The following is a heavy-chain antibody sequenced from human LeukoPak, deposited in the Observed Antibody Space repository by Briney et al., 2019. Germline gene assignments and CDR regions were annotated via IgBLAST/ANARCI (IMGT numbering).Heavy chain of an antibody. CDR2: ISSGSGYI. J-gene: IGHJ4*02. D-gene: IGHD4-23*01. CDR3: ATDYGGKI. CDR1: GFTFSSYR. V-gene: IGHV3-21*01. Sequence: GGPLRLSCAASGFTFSSYRMNGVPHAPGKGLEWVSSISSGSGYIYYAASVKGRFTISRDNAKNSLYLQMNSLRAEDTAVYYCATDYGGKIWGQGTLVIVSS.